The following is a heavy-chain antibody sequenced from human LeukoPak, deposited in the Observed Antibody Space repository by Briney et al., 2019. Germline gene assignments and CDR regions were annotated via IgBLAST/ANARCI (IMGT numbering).Heavy chain of an antibody. J-gene: IGHJ4*02. CDR1: GFTFSSYG. D-gene: IGHD3-9*01. V-gene: IGHV3-30*02. Sequence: GGSLRLSCAASGFTFSSYGMHWVRQAPGKGLEWVAFIRYDGSNKYYADSVKGRFTISRDNSKNTLYLQMNSLRAEDTAVYYCAKDGQLRYFDWLLSVGYFDYWGQGTLVTVSS. CDR3: AKDGQLRYFDWLLSVGYFDY. CDR2: IRYDGSNK.